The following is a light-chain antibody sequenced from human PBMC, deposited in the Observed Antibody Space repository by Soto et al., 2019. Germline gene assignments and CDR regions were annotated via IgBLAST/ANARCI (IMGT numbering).Light chain of an antibody. CDR3: SSYSTTSSPHVL. V-gene: IGLV2-14*01. CDR1: RSDVGRYNY. Sequence: QSALTQPASVSGSPGQSITISCTGTRSDVGRYNYVSWYQQHPGKAPKLLIYEVTYRPSGVSTRFSASKSGSTASLTISGIQAEDEADHYCSSYSTTSSPHVLFGGGTKLTVL. CDR2: EVT. J-gene: IGLJ2*01.